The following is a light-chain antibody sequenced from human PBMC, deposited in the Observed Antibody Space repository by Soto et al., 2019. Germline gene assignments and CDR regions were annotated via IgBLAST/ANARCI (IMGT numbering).Light chain of an antibody. CDR1: SSNIGAGYD. CDR3: QSYDSSLSGSV. J-gene: IGLJ3*02. V-gene: IGLV1-40*01. CDR2: GNS. Sequence: QSVLTQPPSVSGAPGQRVTISCTGSSSNIGAGYDVHWYQQLPGTAPKLLIYGNSNRPSGVPDRFSGSKSGTSASLAITGLQAEDEADDYCQSYDSSLSGSVFGGGTQLTV.